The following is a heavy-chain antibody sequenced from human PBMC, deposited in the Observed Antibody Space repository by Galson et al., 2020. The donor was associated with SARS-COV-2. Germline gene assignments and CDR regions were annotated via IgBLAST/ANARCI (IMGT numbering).Heavy chain of an antibody. Sequence: GESLKISCAASGFTFSSYGMHWVRQAPGKGLEWVAVIWYDGSNKYYADSVKGRFTISRDNSKNTLYLQMNSLRAEDTAVYYCARDHRFGELLSDYGGQGTLVTVSS. CDR2: IWYDGSNK. CDR1: GFTFSSYG. D-gene: IGHD3-10*01. J-gene: IGHJ4*02. V-gene: IGHV3-33*01. CDR3: ARDHRFGELLSDY.